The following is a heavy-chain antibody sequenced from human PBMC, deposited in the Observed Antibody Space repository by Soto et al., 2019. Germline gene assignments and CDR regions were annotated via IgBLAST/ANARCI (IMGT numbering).Heavy chain of an antibody. V-gene: IGHV3-9*01. D-gene: IGHD6-13*01. CDR1: GFTFDDYA. Sequence: EVHLVESGGGLVQPGRSLRLSCAASGFTFDDYAMHWVRQAPGKGLEWVSGIGWNGGSIGYADSVKGRFTISRDNAKNSLYLQMNSLTAEDTALYYCAKDWGSRWYGVASDYWGQGTLVTVSS. CDR3: AKDWGSRWYGVASDY. J-gene: IGHJ4*02. CDR2: IGWNGGSI.